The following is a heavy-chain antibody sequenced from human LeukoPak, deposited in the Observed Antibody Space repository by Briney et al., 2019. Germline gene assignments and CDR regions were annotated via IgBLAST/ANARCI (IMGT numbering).Heavy chain of an antibody. D-gene: IGHD1-26*01. CDR3: AKDPYSGSYYDY. CDR2: IGSSGDIT. Sequence: GGSLRLSCAASGFTFSSYAMSWVRQAPGMGLEWVSSIGSSGDITYYADSVKGRFTISRDNSKNTLYLQMNSLRAEDTAVYYCAKDPYSGSYYDYWGQGTLVTVSS. CDR1: GFTFSSYA. J-gene: IGHJ4*02. V-gene: IGHV3-23*01.